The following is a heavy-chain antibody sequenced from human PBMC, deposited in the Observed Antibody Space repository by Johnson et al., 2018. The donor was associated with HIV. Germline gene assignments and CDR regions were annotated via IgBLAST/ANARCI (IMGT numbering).Heavy chain of an antibody. V-gene: IGHV3-11*04. CDR2: MSSSGSTI. D-gene: IGHD3-10*01. Sequence: QVHLVESGGGLVKPGGSLRLSCAASGFSFSDYYMSWIRQAPGKGLEWISYMSSSGSTIYHAESVKGRFTISRDNAKNSLYLQMNSLRAEERAVYYCARGQATLWFRGSGAGFNIWGQGTTVTVSS. J-gene: IGHJ3*02. CDR3: ARGQATLWFRGSGAGFNI. CDR1: GFSFSDYY.